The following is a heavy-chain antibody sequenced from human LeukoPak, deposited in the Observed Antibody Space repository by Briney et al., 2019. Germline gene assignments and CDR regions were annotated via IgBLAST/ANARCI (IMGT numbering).Heavy chain of an antibody. CDR2: ISLNGGAT. J-gene: IGHJ1*01. Sequence: GGSLRLSCVASGFTFEEYGMSWVRQAPGKGLEWVSGISLNGGATGYADSVKGRFTISRDNAKNSLYLQMNSLRAEDTALYYCVRSITMFQYWGQGTLVTVSS. CDR1: GFTFEEYG. D-gene: IGHD3-10*01. V-gene: IGHV3-20*04. CDR3: VRSITMFQY.